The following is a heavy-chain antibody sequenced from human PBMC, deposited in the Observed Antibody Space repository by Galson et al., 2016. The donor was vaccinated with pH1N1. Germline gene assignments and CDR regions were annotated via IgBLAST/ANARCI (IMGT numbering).Heavy chain of an antibody. CDR2: IHSDGSST. D-gene: IGHD3/OR15-3a*01. CDR3: ARDRFLDNWYFDL. Sequence: SLRLSCAASGFTFSNYWMRWVRQAPGKGLVWVSRIHSDGSSTTYADSVKGRFTIYRDNSKNTMYLQMNSLRAEDTAVYYCARDRFLDNWYFDLWGRGTLVTVSS. V-gene: IGHV3-74*01. CDR1: GFTFSNYW. J-gene: IGHJ2*01.